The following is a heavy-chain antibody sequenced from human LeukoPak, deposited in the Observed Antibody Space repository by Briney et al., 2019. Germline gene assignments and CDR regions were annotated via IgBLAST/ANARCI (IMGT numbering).Heavy chain of an antibody. Sequence: SVKVSCKASGGTFSSYAISWVRQAPGQGLEWMGRIIPILGIANYAQKFQGRVTITADKSTSTAYMELSSLRSEDTAVYYCARDGPVAGTTETKDAFDIWGQGTMVTVSS. CDR2: IIPILGIA. CDR1: GGTFSSYA. V-gene: IGHV1-69*04. D-gene: IGHD1-1*01. CDR3: ARDGPVAGTTETKDAFDI. J-gene: IGHJ3*02.